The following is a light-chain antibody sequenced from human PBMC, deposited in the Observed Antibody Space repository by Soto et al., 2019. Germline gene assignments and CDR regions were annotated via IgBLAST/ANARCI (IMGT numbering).Light chain of an antibody. CDR3: QQYNSWPLRIT. V-gene: IGKV3-15*01. CDR1: QGVSSN. J-gene: IGKJ5*01. Sequence: EIGLAQSPGRLAFCSGGRATLYCKASQGVSSNLAWYQQKPGQAPRLLIYGASTRATGIPARFSGSGSGTEFTLTISSLQSEDFAVYYSQQYNSWPLRITHGQGTRLEIK. CDR2: GAS.